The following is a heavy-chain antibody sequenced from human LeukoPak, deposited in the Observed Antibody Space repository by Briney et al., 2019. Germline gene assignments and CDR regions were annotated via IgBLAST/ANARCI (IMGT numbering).Heavy chain of an antibody. J-gene: IGHJ5*02. V-gene: IGHV4-39*01. CDR3: ARQRWSSSWCLSWFVP. CDR1: GVSFSSSSYY. D-gene: IGHD6-13*01. Sequence: SGTLSLTCTVSGVSFSSSSYYWVWIRQPPGKGLEWIGSIYYSGITYYNPSLKRRVTISVATSKNQFSLKLNSVTAADTAVYYCARQRWSSSWCLSWFVPWGQGTLVTVSS. CDR2: IYYSGIT.